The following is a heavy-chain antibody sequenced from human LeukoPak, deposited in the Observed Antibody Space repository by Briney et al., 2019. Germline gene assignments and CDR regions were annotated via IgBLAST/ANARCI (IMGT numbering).Heavy chain of an antibody. CDR3: ARAFAGMDV. J-gene: IGHJ6*02. D-gene: IGHD3-16*01. Sequence: SEALSLTCSVSGGSINDYYWVCIRQPPGKGLEWIGDIFHIGSTRYNPSLKTRVTISLEKSKNQFSLRLTSVTAADTATYYCARAFAGMDVWGRGTTVIVSS. CDR1: GGSINDYY. CDR2: IFHIGST. V-gene: IGHV4-59*01.